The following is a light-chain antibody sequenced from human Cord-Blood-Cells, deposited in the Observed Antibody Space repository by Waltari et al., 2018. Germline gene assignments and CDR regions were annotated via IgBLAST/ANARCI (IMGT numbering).Light chain of an antibody. Sequence: EIVLTQSPGTLSLSPGERATLSCRASQSVSSSYLAWYQQKPGQAPRLLIYGASSRATGIPDRFSVSGSVTDFTLTISRLEPEDFAVYYCQQYGSSPFTFGPGTKVDIK. CDR2: GAS. CDR1: QSVSSSY. CDR3: QQYGSSPFT. V-gene: IGKV3-20*01. J-gene: IGKJ3*01.